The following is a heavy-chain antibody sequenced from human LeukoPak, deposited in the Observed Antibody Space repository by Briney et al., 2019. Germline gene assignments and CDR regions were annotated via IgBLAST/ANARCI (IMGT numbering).Heavy chain of an antibody. CDR1: GFTFDDYT. CDR2: ISSSSSYI. J-gene: IGHJ4*02. Sequence: GGSLRLSCAASGFTFDDYTMHWVRQAPGKGLEWVSYISSSSSYIYYADSVKGRFTISRDNAKNSLYLQMNSLRAEDTAVYYCARAWTYCSGGSCYTGGVDYWGQGTLVTVSS. CDR3: ARAWTYCSGGSCYTGGVDY. D-gene: IGHD2-15*01. V-gene: IGHV3-21*01.